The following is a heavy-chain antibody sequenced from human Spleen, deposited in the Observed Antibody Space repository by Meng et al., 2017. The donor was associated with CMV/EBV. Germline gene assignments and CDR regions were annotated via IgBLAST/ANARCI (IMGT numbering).Heavy chain of an antibody. CDR1: GGSFSGYY. CDR3: ARVGFCSGGSCLLEYNWFDP. Sequence: SETLSLTCAGYGGSFSGYYWSWIRQPPGKGLEWIGEINHSGSTNYNPSLKSRVTISVDMSKNQFSLKLTSVTAADTAVYYCARVGFCSGGSCLLEYNWFDPWGQGTLVTVSS. V-gene: IGHV4-34*01. D-gene: IGHD2-15*01. CDR2: INHSGST. J-gene: IGHJ5*02.